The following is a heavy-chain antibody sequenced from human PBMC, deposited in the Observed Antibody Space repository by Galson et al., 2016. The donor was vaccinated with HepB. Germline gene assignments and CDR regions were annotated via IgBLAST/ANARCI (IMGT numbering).Heavy chain of an antibody. CDR2: IIPIFGTA. CDR3: ARGYTSGWYWFDP. Sequence: SVKVSCKASGGTFSIYAISWVRQAPEQGLEWMGGIIPIFGTANYAQKFQGRVTITADKSTSTAYMELTSLRSEDTAVYYCARGYTSGWYWFDPWGQGTLVTVSS. J-gene: IGHJ5*02. D-gene: IGHD6-19*01. CDR1: GGTFSIYA. V-gene: IGHV1-69*06.